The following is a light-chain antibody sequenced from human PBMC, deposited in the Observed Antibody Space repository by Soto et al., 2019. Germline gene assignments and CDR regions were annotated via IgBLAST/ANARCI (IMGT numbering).Light chain of an antibody. V-gene: IGLV8-61*01. J-gene: IGLJ3*02. CDR1: SGSVSTSYY. CDR3: VLYMGNGIWV. Sequence: QTVVTQEPSFSVSPGRTVTLTCGLSSGSVSTSYYPSWYQQTPGQAPRTLIYSTNTRSSGVPDRFSGSILGNKAALTITGAQADDESDYYCVLYMGNGIWVFGGRTKLTVL. CDR2: STN.